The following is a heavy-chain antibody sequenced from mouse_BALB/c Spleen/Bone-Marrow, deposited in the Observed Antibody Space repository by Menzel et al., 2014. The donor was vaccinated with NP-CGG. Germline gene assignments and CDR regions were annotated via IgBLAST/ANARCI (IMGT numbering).Heavy chain of an antibody. D-gene: IGHD2-2*01. J-gene: IGHJ2*02. Sequence: LQQSGSELVRPGASVKLSCKASGYTFTSYWMHWVKQRHGQGLEWIGNIYPGSGSTNYDEKFKSKGTLTVDKSSSTAYMHLSSLASEVSAVYYCTREGWLRYFDYWGQGTSLTVSS. V-gene: IGHV1S22*01. CDR2: IYPGSGST. CDR3: TREGWLRYFDY. CDR1: GYTFTSYW.